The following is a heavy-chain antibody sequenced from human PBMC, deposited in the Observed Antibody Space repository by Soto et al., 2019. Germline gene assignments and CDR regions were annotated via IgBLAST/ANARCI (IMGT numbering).Heavy chain of an antibody. CDR1: GFTFSGYA. CDR2: ISYDGSNK. V-gene: IGHV3-30-3*01. CDR3: VTTMTSYFDY. D-gene: IGHD4-17*01. J-gene: IGHJ4*02. Sequence: QVQLVESGGGVVQPGRSLRLSCAASGFTFSGYAMHWVRQAPGKGLEWVSVISYDGSNKYYADSVKGRFTISRDNSKNTLYLQMNSLRAEDTAVYYCVTTMTSYFDYWGQGTLVSVSS.